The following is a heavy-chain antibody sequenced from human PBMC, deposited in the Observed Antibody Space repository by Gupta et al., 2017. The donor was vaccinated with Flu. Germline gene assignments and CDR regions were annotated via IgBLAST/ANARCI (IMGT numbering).Heavy chain of an antibody. V-gene: IGHV3-7*01. CDR3: ARNGVNDGWFGQPQY. J-gene: IGHJ4*02. D-gene: IGHD6-19*01. Sequence: EVQLVESGGGLVQPGGSLRLSCAASGFTFSDYLMTWVRQAPGKGLEWVAKIKQDGSEKYYVDSRNGRFTISRDNAKNSLYLQVNSLRDEDTAVYYCARNGVNDGWFGQPQYWGQGTLVTVSS. CDR1: GFTFSDYL. CDR2: IKQDGSEK.